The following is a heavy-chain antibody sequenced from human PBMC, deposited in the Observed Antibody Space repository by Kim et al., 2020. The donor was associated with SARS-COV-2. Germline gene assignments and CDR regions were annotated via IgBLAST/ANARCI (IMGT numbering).Heavy chain of an antibody. D-gene: IGHD3-10*01. CDR2: GSR. V-gene: IGHV3-9*01. J-gene: IGHJ4*02. Sequence: GSRGYADSVKGRFTISRDNAKSSLYLQRTRLRAEDTALYYCAVQLKRGDYWGQVTLVTVSS. CDR3: AVQLKRGDY.